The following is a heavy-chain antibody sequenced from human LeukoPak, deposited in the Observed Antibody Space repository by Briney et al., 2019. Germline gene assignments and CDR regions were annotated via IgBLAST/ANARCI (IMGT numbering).Heavy chain of an antibody. CDR1: GFTFSSYT. V-gene: IGHV3-23*01. CDR3: AGSTPLGVYYYYMDV. D-gene: IGHD1-7*01. J-gene: IGHJ6*03. Sequence: GGSLRLSCGASGFTFSSYTMKWVRQAPGKGLEWVSAISGSSGSTYYADSVKGRFTISRDNSKNTLYLQMNSPRAEDTAVYYCAGSTPLGVYYYYMDVWGKGTTVTISS. CDR2: ISGSSGST.